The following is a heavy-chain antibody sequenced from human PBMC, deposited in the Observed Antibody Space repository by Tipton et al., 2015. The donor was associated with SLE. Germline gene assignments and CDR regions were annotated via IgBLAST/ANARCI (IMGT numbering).Heavy chain of an antibody. CDR2: IYNSGSG. Sequence: TLSLTCTVSGGSISSHYWSWIRQPPGKGLEWIGYIYNSGSGNYNPSLKSRVTISVDTSKNQFSRKLSSVSAAVTAVYYCARSDYYDSSGDYSCAFDIWGQGAVVPVSS. CDR3: ARSDYYDSSGDYSCAFDI. CDR1: GGSISSHY. D-gene: IGHD3-22*01. V-gene: IGHV4-59*11. J-gene: IGHJ3*02.